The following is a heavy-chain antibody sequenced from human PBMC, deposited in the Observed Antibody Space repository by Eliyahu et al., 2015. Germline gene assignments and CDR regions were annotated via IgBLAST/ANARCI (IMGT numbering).Heavy chain of an antibody. V-gene: IGHV6-1*01. D-gene: IGHD7-27*01. CDR1: GDSVTSNNAA. CDR3: ARGLNWGSSRYYAMDV. Sequence: QVQLQQSGPGLVKPSQTLSLTCAXPGDSVTSNNAAWNWIRQSPSRGLEWLGRTYYRSEWYNDYAVSVKSRITINPDTSKNQFSLQLNSVTPEDTAVYYCARGLNWGSSRYYAMDVWGQGTTVTVS. CDR2: TYYRSEWYN. J-gene: IGHJ6*02.